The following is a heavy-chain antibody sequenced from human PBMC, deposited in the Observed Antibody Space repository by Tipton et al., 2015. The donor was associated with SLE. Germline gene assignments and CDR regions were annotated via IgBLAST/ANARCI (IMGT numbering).Heavy chain of an antibody. J-gene: IGHJ6*02. Sequence: LRLSCAVYGGSFSGAYWSWIRQSPGKGLEWIGEINHSGTTNYNPSLKSRVSISVDTSKIQFSLTLRSVTAADTSVYYCARLPTLPTCCLDVWGQGTTVTVSS. CDR3: ARLPTLPTCCLDV. D-gene: IGHD2-21*02. CDR1: GGSFSGAY. CDR2: INHSGTT. V-gene: IGHV4-34*01.